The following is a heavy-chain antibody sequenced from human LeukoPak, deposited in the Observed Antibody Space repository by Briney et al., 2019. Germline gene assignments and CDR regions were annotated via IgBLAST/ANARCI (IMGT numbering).Heavy chain of an antibody. CDR3: TRGGYCSGGTCYSPLFDY. V-gene: IGHV3-48*03. D-gene: IGHD2-15*01. J-gene: IGHJ4*02. Sequence: GGSLRLSCAASGFTFSSYEMNWVRQAPGKRLEWVSYISSSGSTIYYADSVKGRFTISRDNAKNSLYLQMNSLRAEDTAVYYCTRGGYCSGGTCYSPLFDYWGQGTLDTVSS. CDR1: GFTFSSYE. CDR2: ISSSGSTI.